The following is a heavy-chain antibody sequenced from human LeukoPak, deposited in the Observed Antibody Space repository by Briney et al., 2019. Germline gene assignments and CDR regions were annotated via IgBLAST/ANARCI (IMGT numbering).Heavy chain of an antibody. J-gene: IGHJ3*02. CDR2: IRSKAYGGTT. CDR1: GCTFGDYA. D-gene: IGHD3-3*01. Sequence: PGGSLRLSCTASGCTFGDYAVSWVRQAPGKGLEWVGFIRSKAYGGTTEYAASVKGRFTISRDDSKSIAYLQMNSLKTEDTAVYYCTRGAGVIWGQGTMVTVSS. V-gene: IGHV3-49*04. CDR3: TRGAGVI.